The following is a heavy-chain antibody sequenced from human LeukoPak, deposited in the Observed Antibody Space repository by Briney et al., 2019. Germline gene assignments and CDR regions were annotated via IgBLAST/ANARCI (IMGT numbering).Heavy chain of an antibody. J-gene: IGHJ5*02. Sequence: PSETLSLTCTVSGGSISSDNYYWSWIRQPPGKGLEWIGEINHSGSTNYNPSLKSRVTISVDTSKNQFSLKLSSVTAADTAVYYCARHGPLATMVRGVIRAHNWFDPWGQGTLVTVSS. CDR2: INHSGST. CDR3: ARHGPLATMVRGVIRAHNWFDP. D-gene: IGHD3-10*01. CDR1: GGSISSDNYY. V-gene: IGHV4-39*01.